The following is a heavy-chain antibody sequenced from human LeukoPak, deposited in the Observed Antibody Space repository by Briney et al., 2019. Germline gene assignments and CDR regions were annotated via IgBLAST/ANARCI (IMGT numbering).Heavy chain of an antibody. Sequence: GASVKVSCKASRYTFTSYGISWVRQAPGQGLEWMGWISAYNGNTNYAQKLQGRVTMTTDTSTSTAYMELRSLRSDDTAVYYCARTPMITFGGVIVGYYYYYMDVWGKGTTVTVSS. CDR3: ARTPMITFGGVIVGYYYYYMDV. CDR1: RYTFTSYG. CDR2: ISAYNGNT. V-gene: IGHV1-18*01. J-gene: IGHJ6*03. D-gene: IGHD3-16*02.